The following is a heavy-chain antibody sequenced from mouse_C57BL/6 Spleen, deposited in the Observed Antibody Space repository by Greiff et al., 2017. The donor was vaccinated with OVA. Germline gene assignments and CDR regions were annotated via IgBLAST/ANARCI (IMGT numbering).Heavy chain of an antibody. V-gene: IGHV2-5*01. J-gene: IGHJ1*03. D-gene: IGHD1-1*01. Sequence: VQLQQSGPGLVQPSQSLSITCTVSGFSLTSYGVHWVRQSPGKGLEWLGVIWRGGSTDYNAAFMSRLSITQYNSKSQVCFKMNRLQADDTAIYYCAKLGFDDGSSSLDFDVWGTGTTVTVSS. CDR3: AKLGFDDGSSSLDFDV. CDR2: IWRGGST. CDR1: GFSLTSYG.